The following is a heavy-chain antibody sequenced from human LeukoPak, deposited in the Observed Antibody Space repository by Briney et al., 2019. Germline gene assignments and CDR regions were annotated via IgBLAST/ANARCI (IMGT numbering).Heavy chain of an antibody. J-gene: IGHJ6*03. CDR2: IYYSGST. D-gene: IGHD6-6*01. CDR3: ASCVYSSSSFYYYYYMDV. V-gene: IGHV4-59*11. CDR1: GGSISSHY. Sequence: SETQSLTCTVSGGSISSHYWSWIRQPPGKGLEWIGYIYYSGSTNYNPSLKSRVTISVDTSKNQFSLKLSSVTAADTAVYYCASCVYSSSSFYYYYYMDVWGKGTTVTVSS.